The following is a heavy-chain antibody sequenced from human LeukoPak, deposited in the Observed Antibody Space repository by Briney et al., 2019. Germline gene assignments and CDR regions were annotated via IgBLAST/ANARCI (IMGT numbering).Heavy chain of an antibody. CDR2: IYYSGST. D-gene: IGHD3-3*01. CDR1: GGSFSGYY. Sequence: PSETLSLTCAVYGGSFSGYYWSWIRQPPGKGLEWIGYIYYSGSTNYNPSLKSRVTISVDTSKNQFSLKLSSVTAADTAVYYCARDLGSLPPLRFLEGNYYYGMDVWGQGTTVTVSS. J-gene: IGHJ6*02. CDR3: ARDLGSLPPLRFLEGNYYYGMDV. V-gene: IGHV4-59*01.